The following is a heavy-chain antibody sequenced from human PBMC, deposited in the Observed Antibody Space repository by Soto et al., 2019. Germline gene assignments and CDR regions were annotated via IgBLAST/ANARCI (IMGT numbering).Heavy chain of an antibody. D-gene: IGHD1-26*01. CDR2: ISYDGSNK. Sequence: GGSLRLSCAASGFTFSSYAMHWVRQAPGKGLEWVAVISYDGSNKHYADSVKGRFTISRDNSKNTLYLQMNSLRAEDTAVYYCAKDRWELPPPHYFDYWGQGTLVTVPT. J-gene: IGHJ4*02. CDR3: AKDRWELPPPHYFDY. CDR1: GFTFSSYA. V-gene: IGHV3-30-3*01.